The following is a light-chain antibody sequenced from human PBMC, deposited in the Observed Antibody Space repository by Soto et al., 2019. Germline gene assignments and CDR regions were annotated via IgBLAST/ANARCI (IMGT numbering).Light chain of an antibody. Sequence: DIQMTPSPYSLSASVADSVTITFRASQSISSYLNWYQQKPGKAPKLLIYAASSLQSGVPSRFSGSGSGTDFTLTISSLQPEDFATYYCQQSYSTPITFGQGTRLEIK. J-gene: IGKJ5*01. V-gene: IGKV1-39*01. CDR3: QQSYSTPIT. CDR1: QSISSY. CDR2: AAS.